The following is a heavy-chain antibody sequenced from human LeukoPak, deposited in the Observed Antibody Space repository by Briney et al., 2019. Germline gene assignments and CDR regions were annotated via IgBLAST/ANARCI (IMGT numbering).Heavy chain of an antibody. J-gene: IGHJ6*03. CDR2: INPNSGGT. D-gene: IGHD3-3*01. Sequence: GASVKVSCKASGYTFTGYHMHWVRQAPGQGLEWMGWINPNSGGTNYAQKFQGRVTMTRDTSISTAYMELSSLRSDDTAVYYCARDSIFGVVYYYYYYMDVWGKGTTVTVSS. V-gene: IGHV1-2*02. CDR3: ARDSIFGVVYYYYYYMDV. CDR1: GYTFTGYH.